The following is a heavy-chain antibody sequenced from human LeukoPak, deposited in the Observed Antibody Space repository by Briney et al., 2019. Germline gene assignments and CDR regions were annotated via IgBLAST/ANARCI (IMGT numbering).Heavy chain of an antibody. D-gene: IGHD5-18*01. CDR3: ARTTEGGYSYRSFYYYYMDV. V-gene: IGHV3-23*01. CDR2: LSGRGGRT. Sequence: WGSLRLSCAASGFTFSSYGMDWVRQAPGKGLQWVSALSGRGGRTYYADSVKGRFTISRDNSKNTLYLQMNSLRAEDTAVYYCARTTEGGYSYRSFYYYYMDVWGKGATVTVSS. J-gene: IGHJ6*03. CDR1: GFTFSSYG.